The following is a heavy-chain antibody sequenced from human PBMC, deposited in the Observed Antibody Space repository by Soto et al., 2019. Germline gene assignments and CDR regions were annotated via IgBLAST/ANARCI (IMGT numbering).Heavy chain of an antibody. V-gene: IGHV5-51*01. D-gene: IGHD6-19*01. CDR3: ARLPPSIAVVEGPFSY. Sequence: GESLKISCKGSGYSFTSYWIGWVRQMPGKGLEWMGIIYPGDSDTRYSPSFQGQVTISADKSISTAYLQWSSLKASDTAMYYCARLPPSIAVVEGPFSYWGQGTLVTVSS. J-gene: IGHJ4*02. CDR1: GYSFTSYW. CDR2: IYPGDSDT.